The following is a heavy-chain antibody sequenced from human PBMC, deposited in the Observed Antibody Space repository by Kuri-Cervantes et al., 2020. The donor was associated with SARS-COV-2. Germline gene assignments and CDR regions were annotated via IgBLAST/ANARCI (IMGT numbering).Heavy chain of an antibody. V-gene: IGHV3-74*01. CDR2: INSDGSST. Sequence: LSLTCAVSGLTFSSYAMHWVRQAPGKGLVWVSRINSDGSSTSYADSVKGRFTISRDNSKNTLYLQLNSLTPEDTAVYYCAKPSVAREYSWFDPWGQGTLVTVSS. CDR1: GLTFSSYA. D-gene: IGHD6-19*01. J-gene: IGHJ5*02. CDR3: AKPSVAREYSWFDP.